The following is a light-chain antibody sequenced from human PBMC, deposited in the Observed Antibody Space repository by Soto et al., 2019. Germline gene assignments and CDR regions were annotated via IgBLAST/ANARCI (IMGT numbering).Light chain of an antibody. Sequence: EIVITQSPATLSVSPGERSTLSCRASQSVRSSIAWYQHKPGQAPRLLIYGASTRATGIPARISGSGSGTEFTLTISSLQSEDFAVYYCQQYNNWTQTFGQGTKVDNK. CDR3: QQYNNWTQT. V-gene: IGKV3-15*01. CDR1: QSVRSS. CDR2: GAS. J-gene: IGKJ1*01.